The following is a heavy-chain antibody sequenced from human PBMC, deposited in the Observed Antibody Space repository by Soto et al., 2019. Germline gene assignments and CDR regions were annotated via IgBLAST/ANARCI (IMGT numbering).Heavy chain of an antibody. Sequence: EVQLVESGGGLVQPGGSLRLSCAVSGLTFSSYCMHWVRQAPGKGPAWVSHINSDESSTSYADSVKGRFTISRDNAKNTLYLQMNSLRAEDTAVYYCARGLKGGVDYWGQGTLVTVSS. CDR1: GLTFSSYC. CDR3: ARGLKGGVDY. D-gene: IGHD3-16*01. V-gene: IGHV3-74*01. CDR2: INSDESST. J-gene: IGHJ4*02.